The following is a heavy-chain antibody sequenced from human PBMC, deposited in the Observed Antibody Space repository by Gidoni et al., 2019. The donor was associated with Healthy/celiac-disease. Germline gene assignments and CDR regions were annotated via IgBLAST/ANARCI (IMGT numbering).Heavy chain of an antibody. J-gene: IGHJ6*02. CDR2: IYSGGST. D-gene: IGHD6-13*01. CDR1: GFTVSSNY. Sequence: EVQLVESGGGLVQPGGSLRLSCAASGFTVSSNYMSWVRQAPGKGLEWVSVIYSGGSTYYADSVKGRFTISRDNSKNTLYLQMSSLRAEDTAVYYCASSSSSWYLYYYYGMDVWGQGTTVTVSS. V-gene: IGHV3-66*01. CDR3: ASSSSSWYLYYYYGMDV.